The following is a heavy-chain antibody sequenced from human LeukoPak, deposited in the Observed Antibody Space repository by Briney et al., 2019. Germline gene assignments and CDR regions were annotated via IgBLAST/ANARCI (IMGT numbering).Heavy chain of an antibody. CDR3: ARDQSLYCSSTSCYTRYFDL. D-gene: IGHD2-2*02. V-gene: IGHV3-30*01. CDR2: ISYDGSNK. J-gene: IGHJ2*01. Sequence: GGSLRLSCAASGFTFSSYAMHWVRQAPGKGLEWVAVISYDGSNKYYADSVKGRFTISRDNSKNTLYLQKNSLRAEDTAVYYCARDQSLYCSSTSCYTRYFDLWGRGTLVTVSS. CDR1: GFTFSSYA.